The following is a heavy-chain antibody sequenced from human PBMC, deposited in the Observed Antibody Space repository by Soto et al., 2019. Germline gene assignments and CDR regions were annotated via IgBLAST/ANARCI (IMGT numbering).Heavy chain of an antibody. J-gene: IGHJ4*02. CDR2: ISYDGINK. V-gene: IGHV3-30*18. CDR3: AKSVYNWNDGFFDY. D-gene: IGHD1-1*01. Sequence: QVQLVESGGGVVQPGRSLRLSCAASGFIFSSYGMHWVRQAPGKGLEWVAVISYDGINKYYSDSVKGRFTISRDNSKNTLYLQMNSLRAEDTAVYYCAKSVYNWNDGFFDYWGQGTLVIVSS. CDR1: GFIFSSYG.